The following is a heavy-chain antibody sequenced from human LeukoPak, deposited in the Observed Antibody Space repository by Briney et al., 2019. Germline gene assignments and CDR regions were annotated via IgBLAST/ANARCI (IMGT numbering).Heavy chain of an antibody. J-gene: IGHJ4*02. D-gene: IGHD3-22*01. CDR1: GFTFSNYA. Sequence: GRSLRLSCAASGFTFSNYAIHWVRQAPGKGLEWVALISYDGSNKYYADSVKGRFTISRDNSKNTLYLQMNSLRADGTAVYYCAREDSSGYYYFDYWGQGTLVTVSS. CDR3: AREDSSGYYYFDY. CDR2: ISYDGSNK. V-gene: IGHV3-30*01.